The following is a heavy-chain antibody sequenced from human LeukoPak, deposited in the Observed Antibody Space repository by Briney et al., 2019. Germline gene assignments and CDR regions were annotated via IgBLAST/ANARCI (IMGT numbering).Heavy chain of an antibody. CDR2: IYYSGST. V-gene: IGHV4-39*07. CDR1: GGSISSSSYY. Sequence: SETLSLTCTVSGGSISSSSYYWGWICQPPGKGLEWIGSIYYSGSTYYNPSLKSRVTISVDTSKNQFSLKLSSVTAADTAVYYCARNHRNDHSLDVWGKGTTVTVSS. CDR3: ARNHRNDHSLDV. J-gene: IGHJ6*04. D-gene: IGHD1-1*01.